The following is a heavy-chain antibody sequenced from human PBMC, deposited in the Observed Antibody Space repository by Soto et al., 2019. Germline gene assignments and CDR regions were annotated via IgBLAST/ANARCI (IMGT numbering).Heavy chain of an antibody. Sequence: PSETLSLTCTVSGGSVSSGSYSWSWIRQPPGKGQERIGYINYSGSTNYNPSLKSRVTISVDTSKNQFSLKLSSVTAADTAVYYCVRDLAFGCISTSCYHYFDYWGQGTLVTVSS. CDR1: GGSVSSGSYS. J-gene: IGHJ4*02. V-gene: IGHV4-61*01. CDR2: INYSGST. D-gene: IGHD2-2*01. CDR3: VRDLAFGCISTSCYHYFDY.